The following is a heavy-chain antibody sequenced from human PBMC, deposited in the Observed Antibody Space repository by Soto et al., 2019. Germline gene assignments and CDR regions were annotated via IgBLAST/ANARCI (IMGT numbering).Heavy chain of an antibody. CDR1: GYTFTSYA. D-gene: IGHD6-13*01. CDR2: INAGNGNT. J-gene: IGHJ4*02. Sequence: ASVKVSCKASGYTFTSYAMHWVRQAPGQRLEWMGWINAGNGNTKYSQKFQGRVTITRDTSASTAYMELSSLRSEDTVLYYCAKEYSSSWYGLGIDYWGQGTLVTVSS. V-gene: IGHV1-3*01. CDR3: AKEYSSSWYGLGIDY.